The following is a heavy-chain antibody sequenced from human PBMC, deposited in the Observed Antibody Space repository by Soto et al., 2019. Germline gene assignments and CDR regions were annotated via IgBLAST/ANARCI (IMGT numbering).Heavy chain of an antibody. CDR3: VRERKFVGDFYYGMDV. CDR2: ISNTGAHI. V-gene: IGHV3-21*01. CDR1: GFTFNTYS. D-gene: IGHD3-10*01. J-gene: IGHJ6*02. Sequence: GGSLRLSCAASGFTFNTYSMTWVRQAPGQGLEWVSSISNTGAHIYYADSVRGRFTISRDNAKNSLYLQMNSVTAEDTAVYYCVRERKFVGDFYYGMDVWGRGTTVTVSS.